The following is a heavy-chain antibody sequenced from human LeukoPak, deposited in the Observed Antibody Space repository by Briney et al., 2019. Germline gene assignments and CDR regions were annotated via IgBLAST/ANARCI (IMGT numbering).Heavy chain of an antibody. Sequence: SETLSLTCTVSGGSISSSDFYWGWIRQPPGKGLEWIGSISYSGTTNYNPSLKSRVTISVDTSKNQFSLRLSSVTAADTALYYCARRLTTRSYYFDYWGQGTLVTVSS. V-gene: IGHV4-39*07. D-gene: IGHD3-16*01. CDR2: ISYSGTT. CDR1: GGSISSSDFY. J-gene: IGHJ4*02. CDR3: ARRLTTRSYYFDY.